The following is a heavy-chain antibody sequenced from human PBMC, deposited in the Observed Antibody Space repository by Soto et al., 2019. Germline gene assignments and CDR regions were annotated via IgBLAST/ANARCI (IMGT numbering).Heavy chain of an antibody. Sequence: EVQLVESGGSLIQPGGSLRLSCAASGFTVSSSYMSWVRQAPGQGLEWVLVIYSGGSTYYADSVKGRFTISRDNSKDTLYLQMNGMRAEDTAVDYCGRAPGSSGCSAYFDYWGKGTLVTVSS. D-gene: IGHD3-22*01. CDR2: IYSGGST. CDR3: GRAPGSSGCSAYFDY. V-gene: IGHV3-53*01. CDR1: GFTVSSSY. J-gene: IGHJ4*02.